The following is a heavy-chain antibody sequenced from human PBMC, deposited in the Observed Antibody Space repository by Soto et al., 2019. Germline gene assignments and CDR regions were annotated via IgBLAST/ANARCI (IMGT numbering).Heavy chain of an antibody. CDR2: ISYDGSNK. Sequence: GGSLRLSCAASGFTFSSYAMHWVRQAPGKGLEWVAVISYDGSNKYYADSVKGRFTISRDNSKNTLYLQMNRLRAEDTAVYYCARDNYYDSSGYYAYAFDIWGQGTMVTVSS. D-gene: IGHD3-22*01. V-gene: IGHV3-30-3*01. J-gene: IGHJ3*02. CDR1: GFTFSSYA. CDR3: ARDNYYDSSGYYAYAFDI.